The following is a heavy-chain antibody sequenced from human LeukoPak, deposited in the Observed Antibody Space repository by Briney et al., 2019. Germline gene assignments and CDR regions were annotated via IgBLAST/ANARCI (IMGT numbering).Heavy chain of an antibody. V-gene: IGHV4-59*01. Sequence: PSETLSLTCTVSGGSISSYYWSWIRQPPGKGLEWIGYIYYSGSTNYNPSLKSRVTISVDTSKNQLSLQLRSVTAADTAVYYCARRYCSGGSCYMGSYYWFDPWGQGTLVTVSS. CDR3: ARRYCSGGSCYMGSYYWFDP. D-gene: IGHD2-15*01. J-gene: IGHJ5*02. CDR1: GGSISSYY. CDR2: IYYSGST.